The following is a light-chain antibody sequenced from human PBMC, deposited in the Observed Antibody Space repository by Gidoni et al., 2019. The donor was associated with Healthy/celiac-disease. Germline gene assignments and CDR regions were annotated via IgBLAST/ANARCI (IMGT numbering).Light chain of an antibody. CDR2: AAS. CDR1: QSISSY. Sequence: DIQITQSPSSLSASVGARVTITCRASQSISSYLNWYQQKPGKDPKLLIYAASSLQSGVPSRFSGSGSGTDFTLTISSLQPEDFVTYYCQQSYSTTRTFGQGTKVEIK. V-gene: IGKV1-39*01. J-gene: IGKJ1*01. CDR3: QQSYSTTRT.